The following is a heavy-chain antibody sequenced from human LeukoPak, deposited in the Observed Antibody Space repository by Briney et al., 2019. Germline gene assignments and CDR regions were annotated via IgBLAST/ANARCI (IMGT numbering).Heavy chain of an antibody. V-gene: IGHV1-8*01. CDR2: MNPNSGNT. J-gene: IGHJ4*02. D-gene: IGHD2-15*01. CDR3: TRGAVSEDCSGGSCYRWDQ. CDR1: GYNFSNYD. Sequence: ASVRVSCKASGYNFSNYDINWVRQATGQGLEWMGWMNPNSGNTGYAQNFQGRVTMTRDSSISTAYMELSSLRSEDAAIYYCTRGAVSEDCSGGSCYRWDQWGQGTLAAVSS.